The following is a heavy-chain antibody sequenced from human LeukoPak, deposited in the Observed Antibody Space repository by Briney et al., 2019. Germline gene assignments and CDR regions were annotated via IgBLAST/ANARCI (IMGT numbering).Heavy chain of an antibody. CDR1: GFTFKRYA. Sequence: GRSLRLSCAASGFTFKRYAMHWVRQAPGKGLEWLTIMSYDGNISYYADSVKGRFTISRDNSNVTLYLLMNSLRADDTAIYYCTRGRSVYGSGSYSAYWGQGTLVTVSS. J-gene: IGHJ4*02. CDR3: TRGRSVYGSGSYSAY. V-gene: IGHV3-30*04. D-gene: IGHD3-10*01. CDR2: MSYDGNIS.